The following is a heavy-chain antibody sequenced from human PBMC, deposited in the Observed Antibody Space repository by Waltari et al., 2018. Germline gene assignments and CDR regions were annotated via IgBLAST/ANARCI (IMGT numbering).Heavy chain of an antibody. Sequence: EVQLVESGGGVVPPGRSLRLLCTAYGFTCGDFVTNWYRQAPWKGLEWVGFIRTKAYGGTTEYAASVKGRFTISRDDSKSIAYLQMNSLKTEDTAVYYCSREKYSNGWYGKYWGQGTLVTVSS. CDR3: SREKYSNGWYGKY. CDR2: IRTKAYGGTT. CDR1: GFTCGDFV. J-gene: IGHJ4*02. D-gene: IGHD6-19*01. V-gene: IGHV3-49*03.